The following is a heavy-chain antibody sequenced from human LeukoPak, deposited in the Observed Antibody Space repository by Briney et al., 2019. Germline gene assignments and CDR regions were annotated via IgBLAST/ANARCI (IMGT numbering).Heavy chain of an antibody. D-gene: IGHD2-21*02. J-gene: IGHJ1*01. CDR2: INWNGGST. Sequence: GGSLRLSCAPSGFTFDDYGMSGVRHVPGKGREWGSGINWNGGSTGYADSVKGRFTISKDNAKNSLYLQMNSLRAEDTALFYCARERGDGSFQHWGQGTLVTVSS. CDR3: ARERGDGSFQH. V-gene: IGHV3-20*04. CDR1: GFTFDDYG.